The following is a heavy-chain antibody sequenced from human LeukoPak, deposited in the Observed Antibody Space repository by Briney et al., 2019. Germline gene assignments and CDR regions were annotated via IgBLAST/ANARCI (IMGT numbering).Heavy chain of an antibody. V-gene: IGHV3-23*01. CDR1: GFTFSSYG. Sequence: PGGYLRLSCAASGFTFSSYGMSWVRQAPGKGLEWLSSISGSGGSTYYADSVKGRFTISRDNSKNTLYLQMNRLRAEDTAVHYCAKVLWSVAGTNAFDFWGQGTMVAVSS. CDR3: AKVLWSVAGTNAFDF. D-gene: IGHD6-19*01. CDR2: ISGSGGST. J-gene: IGHJ3*01.